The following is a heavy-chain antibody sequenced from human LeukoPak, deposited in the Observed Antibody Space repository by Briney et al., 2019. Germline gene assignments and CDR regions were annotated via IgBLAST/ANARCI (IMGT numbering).Heavy chain of an antibody. CDR3: ARGRGLYSVAGTLYYYYMDV. V-gene: IGHV3-21*01. D-gene: IGHD6-19*01. CDR1: GFTFSSYS. CDR2: ISSSSSYI. J-gene: IGHJ6*03. Sequence: GGSLRLSCAASGFTFSSYSMNWVRQAPGKGLEWVSSISSSSSYIYYADSVKGRFTISRDNAKNSLYLQMNSLRAEDTAVYYCARGRGLYSVAGTLYYYYMDVWGKGTTVTVSS.